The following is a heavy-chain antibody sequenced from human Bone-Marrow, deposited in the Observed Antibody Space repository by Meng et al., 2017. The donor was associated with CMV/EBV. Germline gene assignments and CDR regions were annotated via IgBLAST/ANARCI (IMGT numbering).Heavy chain of an antibody. V-gene: IGHV4-39*01. Sequence: QVQLQESGPGLVKPSETLSLICSVAGDSISSGNFYWGWIRQPPGKGLEYIGSIYHGGSTYYNPSLKSRVTIFVDTSKNQFSLRLTSVTAADTAVYYCLANGYYSNWFDPWGQGTLVTFSS. CDR1: GDSISSGNFY. CDR3: LANGYYSNWFDP. D-gene: IGHD3-22*01. J-gene: IGHJ5*02. CDR2: IYHGGST.